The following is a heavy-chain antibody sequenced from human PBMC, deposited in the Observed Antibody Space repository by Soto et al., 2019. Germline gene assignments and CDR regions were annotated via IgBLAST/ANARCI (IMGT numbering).Heavy chain of an antibody. D-gene: IGHD5-12*01. CDR2: IYSGGNT. CDR1: GFTVSRNY. Sequence: QTGGSLRLSCAASGFTVSRNYMNWVRQAPGKGLEWVSVIYSGGNTYYADSVKGRFTISRDNSKNTLYLQMNSLRAEDTAVYYCASLGYSGYDFAFDIWGQGTMVTVSS. CDR3: ASLGYSGYDFAFDI. V-gene: IGHV3-53*01. J-gene: IGHJ3*02.